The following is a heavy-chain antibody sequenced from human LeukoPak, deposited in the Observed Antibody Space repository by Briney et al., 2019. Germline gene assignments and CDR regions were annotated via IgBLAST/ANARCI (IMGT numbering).Heavy chain of an antibody. V-gene: IGHV3-30*18. CDR1: GFTFSSYG. CDR2: ISYDGSNK. D-gene: IGHD3-10*01. CDR3: AKDVRALNNYGSGSSGFY. J-gene: IGHJ4*02. Sequence: PGGSLRLSCAASGFTFSSYGMHWVRQAPGKGLEWVAVISYDGSNKYYADPVKGRFTISRDNSKNTLYLQMSSLRVEDTAVYYCAKDVRALNNYGSGSSGFYWGQGTLVTVSS.